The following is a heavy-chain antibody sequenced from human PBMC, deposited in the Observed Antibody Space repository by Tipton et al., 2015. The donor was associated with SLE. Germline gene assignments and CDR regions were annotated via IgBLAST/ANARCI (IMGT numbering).Heavy chain of an antibody. CDR2: IYYSGST. CDR1: GGSFSGHY. J-gene: IGHJ3*02. CDR3: ARDREGWFMVRGVSAFDI. V-gene: IGHV4-59*11. D-gene: IGHD3-10*01. Sequence: TLSLTCAVYGGSFSGHYWSWIRQPPGKGLEWIGYIYYSGSTNYNPSLKSRVTISVDTSKNQFSLKLSSVTAADTAVYYCARDREGWFMVRGVSAFDIWGQGTMVTVSS.